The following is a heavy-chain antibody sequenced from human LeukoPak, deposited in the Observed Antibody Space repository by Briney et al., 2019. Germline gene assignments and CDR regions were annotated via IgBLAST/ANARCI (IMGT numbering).Heavy chain of an antibody. Sequence: ASVKVSCKASGYTFSDYYMYWVRQAPGQGLEWIGWINTNSGGTKYAQKFQGRVTMTRDTSISTAYMELSRLRSDDTAVYYCARDGYYYGSGSYYDFDYWGQGTLVTVSS. CDR1: GYTFSDYY. CDR2: INTNSGGT. D-gene: IGHD3-10*01. J-gene: IGHJ4*02. CDR3: ARDGYYYGSGSYYDFDY. V-gene: IGHV1-2*02.